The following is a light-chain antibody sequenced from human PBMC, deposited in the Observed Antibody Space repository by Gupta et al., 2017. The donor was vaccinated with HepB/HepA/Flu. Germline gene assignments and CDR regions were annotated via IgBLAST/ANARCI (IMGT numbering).Light chain of an antibody. J-gene: IGKJ2*01. V-gene: IGKV3-20*01. CDR2: GAS. CDR1: QNVNSDY. Sequence: EIVLTQSPGTLSLSPGERATLSCRASQNVNSDYLVWYQQKPGQAPRLLIYGASSRDTGIPDRFSAGGYGKDFALTISRREQEDFAVYYCQQDDVQALSTFGQGTKVEIK. CDR3: QQDDVQALST.